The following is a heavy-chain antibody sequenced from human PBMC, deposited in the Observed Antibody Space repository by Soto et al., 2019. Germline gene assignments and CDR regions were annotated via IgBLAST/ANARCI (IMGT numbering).Heavy chain of an antibody. V-gene: IGHV4-59*01. Sequence: SETLSLTCTVSGGSISSYYWSWIRQPPGKGLEWIGYIYYSGSTNCNPSLKSRVTISVDTSKNQFSLKLSSVTAADTAVYYCARVRAGYYYDSSGYSYYYYGMDVWGQGTTVTVSS. CDR2: IYYSGST. CDR1: GGSISSYY. CDR3: ARVRAGYYYDSSGYSYYYYGMDV. D-gene: IGHD3-22*01. J-gene: IGHJ6*02.